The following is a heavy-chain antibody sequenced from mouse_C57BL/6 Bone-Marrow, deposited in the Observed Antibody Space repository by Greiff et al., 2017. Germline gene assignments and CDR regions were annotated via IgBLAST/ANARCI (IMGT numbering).Heavy chain of an antibody. CDR3: ARSWWAWFAY. D-gene: IGHD1-1*02. CDR2: IYPRDGST. CDR1: GYTFTSYD. Sequence: VHLVESGPELVKPGASVKLSCKASGYTFTSYDINWVKQRPGQGLEWIGWIYPRDGSTEYTEKFKGKATLTVDTSSSTAYMELHSLTSEDSAVYFCARSWWAWFAYWGQGTLVTVSA. V-gene: IGHV1-85*01. J-gene: IGHJ3*01.